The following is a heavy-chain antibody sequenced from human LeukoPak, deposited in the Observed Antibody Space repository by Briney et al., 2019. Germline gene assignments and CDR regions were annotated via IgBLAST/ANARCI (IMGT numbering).Heavy chain of an antibody. CDR2: ISGSGGST. J-gene: IGHJ5*02. V-gene: IGHV3-23*01. CDR1: GFTFSSYA. CDR3: AKDRGVTMVRGANWFDP. D-gene: IGHD3-10*01. Sequence: PGGSLRLSCAASGFTFSSYAMSWVRQAPGKGLEWVSAISGSGGSTYYADSVKGRFTISRDNSKNTLYLQMNSLRAEDTAAYYCAKDRGVTMVRGANWFDPWGQGTLVTVSS.